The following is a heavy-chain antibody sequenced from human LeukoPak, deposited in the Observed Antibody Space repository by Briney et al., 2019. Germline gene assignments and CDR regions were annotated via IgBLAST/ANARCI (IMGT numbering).Heavy chain of an antibody. Sequence: GGSLRLSCAASGFTFSSYSMTWVRQAPGKGLEWVSAISGSGGSTYYADSVKGRFTISRDNSKNTLYLQMNSLRAEDTAVYYCAKDTSNSAVAGSRHFDYWGQGTLVTVSS. J-gene: IGHJ4*02. CDR2: ISGSGGST. V-gene: IGHV3-23*01. D-gene: IGHD6-19*01. CDR1: GFTFSSYS. CDR3: AKDTSNSAVAGSRHFDY.